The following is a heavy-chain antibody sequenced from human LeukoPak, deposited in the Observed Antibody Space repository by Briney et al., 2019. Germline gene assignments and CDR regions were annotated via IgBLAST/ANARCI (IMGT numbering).Heavy chain of an antibody. CDR2: ISGSGGST. V-gene: IGHV3-23*01. J-gene: IGHJ5*02. CDR3: AKDSSSWYVPWFDP. CDR1: GFTFSSYA. D-gene: IGHD6-13*01. Sequence: GESLKISCAASGFTFSSYAMSWVLQAPGKGLEWVSAISGSGGSTYYADSVKGRFTISRDNSKNTLYLQMNSLRAEDTAVYYCAKDSSSWYVPWFDPWGQGTLVTVSS.